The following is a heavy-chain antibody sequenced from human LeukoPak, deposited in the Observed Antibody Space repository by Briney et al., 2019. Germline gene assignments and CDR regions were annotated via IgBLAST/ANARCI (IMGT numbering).Heavy chain of an antibody. J-gene: IGHJ6*03. CDR1: GFTFISYG. Sequence: PGGSLRLSCAASGFTFISYGMHWVRQAPGKGLEWVAFIRYDGSNKYYADSVKGRFTISRDNSKNTLSLQMNSLRPEDTAVYYCAGNPPGIVGAPTHYCYYMDVWGRGTTVTISS. CDR3: AGNPPGIVGAPTHYCYYMDV. V-gene: IGHV3-30*02. CDR2: IRYDGSNK. D-gene: IGHD1-26*01.